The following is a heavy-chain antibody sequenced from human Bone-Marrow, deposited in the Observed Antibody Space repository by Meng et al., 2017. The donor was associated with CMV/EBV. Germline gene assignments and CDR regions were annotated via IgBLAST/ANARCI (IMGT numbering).Heavy chain of an antibody. Sequence: SETLSLTCAVYGGSFSGYYWSWIRQPPGKGLEWIGEINHSGSTNYNPSLKSRVTISVDTSKNQFSLKLSSVTAADTAVYYCARGRLDYWGQRTLVTVSS. V-gene: IGHV4-34*01. J-gene: IGHJ4*02. CDR3: ARGRLDY. CDR2: INHSGST. CDR1: GGSFSGYY.